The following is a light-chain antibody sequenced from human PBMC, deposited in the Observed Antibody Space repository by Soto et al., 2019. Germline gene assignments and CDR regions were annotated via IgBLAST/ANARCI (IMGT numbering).Light chain of an antibody. CDR1: QSVSSN. CDR3: QQYNSWLTWT. V-gene: IGKV3-15*01. Sequence: EIVMTQSPATLSVSPGERATLSCRASQSVSSNLAWYQQKPGQAPRLLIYGASTTATGIPARFSGSGSGTEFTLTISSLQSEDFAVYYCQQYNSWLTWTFGQGTKVDIK. CDR2: GAS. J-gene: IGKJ1*01.